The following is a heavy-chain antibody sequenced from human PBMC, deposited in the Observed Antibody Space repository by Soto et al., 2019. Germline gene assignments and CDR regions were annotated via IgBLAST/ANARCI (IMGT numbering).Heavy chain of an antibody. CDR3: ARDQNGSGNSYTPSFDY. CDR1: GGSINSRYW. CDR2: IYHSGST. J-gene: IGHJ4*02. D-gene: IGHD3-10*01. V-gene: IGHV4-4*02. Sequence: SETLSLTCAVSGGSINSRYWWSWVRQSPGKGLEWIGEIYHSGSTNYNPSLKSRVTISVDKSKNQFSLNLSSVTAADTAVYYCARDQNGSGNSYTPSFDYWGRGTLVTVSS.